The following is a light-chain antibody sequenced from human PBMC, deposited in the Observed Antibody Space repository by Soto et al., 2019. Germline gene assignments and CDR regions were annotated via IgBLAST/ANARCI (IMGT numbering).Light chain of an antibody. Sequence: VLTQSPGTLSLAPGERATLSCRASQTIRGNYLTWFQQKPGQAPRLLIYDASNRATGIPDRFSGRGSGTDFTLTISRLEAEDFAVYYCLQFGSPPYTFGQGSKLEIK. CDR2: DAS. CDR1: QTIRGNY. V-gene: IGKV3-20*01. CDR3: LQFGSPPYT. J-gene: IGKJ2*01.